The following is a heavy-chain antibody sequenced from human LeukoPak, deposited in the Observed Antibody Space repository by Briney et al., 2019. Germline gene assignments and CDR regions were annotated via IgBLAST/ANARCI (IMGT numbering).Heavy chain of an antibody. V-gene: IGHV3-30*02. CDR3: ARDRTAYSYGTLFDY. CDR1: TFTFSIYG. D-gene: IGHD5-12*01. J-gene: IGHJ4*02. Sequence: GGSLRLSCAASTFTFSIYGMHWVRQAPGKGLEWVAFIQYDGTNKYCADSVKGRFTISRDNSRNTLYLQMNSLRAEDTAVYYCARDRTAYSYGTLFDYWGQGTLVTVSS. CDR2: IQYDGTNK.